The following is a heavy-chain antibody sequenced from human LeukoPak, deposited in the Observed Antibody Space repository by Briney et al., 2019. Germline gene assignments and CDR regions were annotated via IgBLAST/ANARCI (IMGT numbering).Heavy chain of an antibody. Sequence: GGSLRLSCAASGFTVGSNYMSWVRQAPGKGLEWVSVIYSDGTTYYADSVKGRFTISRDNSKNTLYLQMNSLGAEDTAVYYCARGGNYYDSSGYPSYWGQGTLVTVSS. J-gene: IGHJ4*02. CDR2: IYSDGTT. CDR1: GFTVGSNY. D-gene: IGHD3-22*01. V-gene: IGHV3-53*05. CDR3: ARGGNYYDSSGYPSY.